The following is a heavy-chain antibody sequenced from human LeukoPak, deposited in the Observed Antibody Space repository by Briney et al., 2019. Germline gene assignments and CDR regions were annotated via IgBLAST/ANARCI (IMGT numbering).Heavy chain of an antibody. D-gene: IGHD2-2*01. CDR1: GYTFTSYG. Sequence: ASVKVSCKAPGYTFTSYGISWVRQAPGQGLEWMGWISAYNGNTNYAQKLQGRVTMTTDTSTSTAYMELRSLRSDDTAVYYCARESGWGSCHDAFDIWGQGTMVTVSS. V-gene: IGHV1-18*01. CDR3: ARESGWGSCHDAFDI. J-gene: IGHJ3*02. CDR2: ISAYNGNT.